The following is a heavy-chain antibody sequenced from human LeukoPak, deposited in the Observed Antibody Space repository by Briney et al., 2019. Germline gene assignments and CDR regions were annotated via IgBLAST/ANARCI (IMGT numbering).Heavy chain of an antibody. CDR3: AREAYSYGNYFDY. CDR1: GASVSGSNYY. J-gene: IGHJ4*02. Sequence: SETLSLTCAVSGASVSGSNYYWGWIRQPPGKGLEWIGSLYYSGSAYYNPSLKSRVTISVDASKNQFSLKLSSVTAADTGVYYCAREAYSYGNYFDYWGQGTLVTVSS. V-gene: IGHV4-39*01. CDR2: LYYSGSA. D-gene: IGHD5-18*01.